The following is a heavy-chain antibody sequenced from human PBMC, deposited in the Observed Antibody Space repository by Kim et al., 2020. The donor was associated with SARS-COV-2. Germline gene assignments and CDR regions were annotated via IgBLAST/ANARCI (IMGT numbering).Heavy chain of an antibody. J-gene: IGHJ4*02. CDR1: GFAFSTFG. V-gene: IGHV3-48*04. Sequence: GGSLRLSCAASGFAFSTFGMNWVRQAPGKGLEWVSRISGTSNTTSYADSVKGRFTISRDNSKNSLYLQMNGLKVEDTAVYYCAKFSEVGIHDLDHWGQGALVTVSS. CDR3: AKFSEVGIHDLDH. CDR2: ISGTSNTT. D-gene: IGHD1-26*01.